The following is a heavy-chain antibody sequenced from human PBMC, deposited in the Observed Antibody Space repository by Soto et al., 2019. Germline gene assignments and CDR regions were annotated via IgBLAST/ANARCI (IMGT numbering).Heavy chain of an antibody. Sequence: EVQLVVSGGGLVQPGGSLRLSCVDSGFTFSNNWTHWVRRAPGKGLEWVSRMNSDGSTTNYADSVRGRFTISRDNAKNTLYLQMSSLSVEDTAVYYCARGPRGWYGFDYWGQGTLVTVSS. D-gene: IGHD6-19*01. CDR2: MNSDGSTT. CDR1: GFTFSNNW. CDR3: ARGPRGWYGFDY. V-gene: IGHV3-74*01. J-gene: IGHJ4*02.